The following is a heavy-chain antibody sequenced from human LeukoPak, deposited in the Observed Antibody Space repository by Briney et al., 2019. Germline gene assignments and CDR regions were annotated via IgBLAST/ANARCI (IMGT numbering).Heavy chain of an antibody. CDR3: ARLYDSSGYYYAVGWFDP. CDR1: GGTFSSYA. Sequence: SVKVSCKASGGTFSSYAISWVRQAPGQGLEWMGGIIPIFGTANYAQKFQGRVTITTDESTSTAYVELSSLRSEDTAVYYCARLYDSSGYYYAVGWFDPWGQGTLVTVSS. CDR2: IIPIFGTA. D-gene: IGHD3-22*01. V-gene: IGHV1-69*05. J-gene: IGHJ5*02.